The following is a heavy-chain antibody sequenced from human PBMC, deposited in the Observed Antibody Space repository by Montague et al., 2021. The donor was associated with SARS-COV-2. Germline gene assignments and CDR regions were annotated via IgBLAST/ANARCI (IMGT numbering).Heavy chain of an antibody. D-gene: IGHD3-3*01. Sequence: SETLSLTCAVSDDSITSSTYYWAWIRQPPGKGLEWIGSFYYTGSTYYNPSLKSRVTMSVDTSKKHFSLNLNSVTAADTAVYYCARGRSGFFNPLDYWGRGTLVTVS. CDR2: FYYTGST. V-gene: IGHV4-39*02. CDR1: DDSITSSTYY. J-gene: IGHJ4*02. CDR3: ARGRSGFFNPLDY.